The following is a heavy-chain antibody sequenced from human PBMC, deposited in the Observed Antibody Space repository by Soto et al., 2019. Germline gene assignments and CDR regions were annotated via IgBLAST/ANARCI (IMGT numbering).Heavy chain of an antibody. CDR3: AREGGYSYGLYYYYGMDV. V-gene: IGHV3-7*03. D-gene: IGHD5-18*01. Sequence: GGSLRLSCAASGFTSSSYWMSWVRQAPGKGLEWVANIKQDGSEKYYVDSVKGRFTTSRDNAKNSLYLQMNSLRAEDTAVYYCAREGGYSYGLYYYYGMDVWGQGTTVTVSS. J-gene: IGHJ6*02. CDR1: GFTSSSYW. CDR2: IKQDGSEK.